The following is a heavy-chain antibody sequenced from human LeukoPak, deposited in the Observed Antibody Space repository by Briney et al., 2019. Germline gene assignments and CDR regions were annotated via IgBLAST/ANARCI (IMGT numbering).Heavy chain of an antibody. CDR1: GFTFSSYA. J-gene: IGHJ4*02. Sequence: PGGSLRLSCAASGFTFSSYAMSWVRQAPGKGLEWVSAISGSGGSTYYADSVKGRFTISRDNSKNTLYLQMNSLRAEDTAVYYCAKDPADPPYCGGDCYFDYWGQGTLVTVSS. CDR2: ISGSGGST. CDR3: AKDPADPPYCGGDCYFDY. V-gene: IGHV3-23*01. D-gene: IGHD2-21*02.